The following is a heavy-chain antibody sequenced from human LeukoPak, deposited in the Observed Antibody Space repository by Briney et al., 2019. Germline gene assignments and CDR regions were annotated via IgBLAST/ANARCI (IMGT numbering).Heavy chain of an antibody. CDR1: GFTFDDYG. CDR2: ISGSGGST. Sequence: PGGSLRLSCAASGFTFDDYGMSWVRQAPGKGLEWVSAISGSGGSTYYADSVKGRFTISRDNSKNTLYLQMNSLRAEDTAVYYCAKDRERTSIVGATTWVYWGQGTLVTVSS. D-gene: IGHD1-26*01. J-gene: IGHJ4*02. V-gene: IGHV3-23*01. CDR3: AKDRERTSIVGATTWVY.